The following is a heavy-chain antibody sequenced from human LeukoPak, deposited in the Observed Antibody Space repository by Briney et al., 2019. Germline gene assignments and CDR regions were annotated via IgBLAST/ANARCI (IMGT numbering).Heavy chain of an antibody. V-gene: IGHV4-59*01. CDR3: ATAVGDYCSGGSCYSKVWFDP. CDR1: GGSISSYY. Sequence: SETLSLTCTVSGGSISSYYWSWIRQPPGKGLEWIGYIYYSGSTNYNPSLKSRVTISVDTSKNQFSLKLSSVTAADTAVYYCATAVGDYCSGGSCYSKVWFDPWGQGTLVTVSS. D-gene: IGHD2-15*01. J-gene: IGHJ5*02. CDR2: IYYSGST.